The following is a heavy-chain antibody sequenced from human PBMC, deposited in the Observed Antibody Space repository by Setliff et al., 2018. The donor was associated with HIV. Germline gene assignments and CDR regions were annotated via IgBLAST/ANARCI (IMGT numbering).Heavy chain of an antibody. J-gene: IGHJ5*02. D-gene: IGHD3-22*01. CDR2: INHRGIA. V-gene: IGHV4-34*01. CDR1: GGSFSGYY. CDR3: ASRVYYYDESRILREEGFVP. Sequence: SETLSLTCAVYGGSFSGYYWTWIRQSPSGLEWIGEINHRGIANSSPSLKSRVTISIDTSKNQFSLRLTSVTAADTAVYYCASRVYYYDESRILREEGFVPWGQGTLVTVSS.